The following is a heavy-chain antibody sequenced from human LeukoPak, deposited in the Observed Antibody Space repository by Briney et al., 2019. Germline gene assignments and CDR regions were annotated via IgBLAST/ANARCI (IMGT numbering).Heavy chain of an antibody. CDR2: ISYDGSNK. CDR3: ATPKGGSGSYRAPLDY. D-gene: IGHD3-10*01. Sequence: PGGSLRLSCAASGFTFSSYAMHWVRQAPGKGLEWVAVISYDGSNKYYADSVKGRFTISRDNSKNTLYLQMNSLRAEDTAVYYCATPKGGSGSYRAPLDYWGQGTLVTVSS. V-gene: IGHV3-30-3*01. CDR1: GFTFSSYA. J-gene: IGHJ4*02.